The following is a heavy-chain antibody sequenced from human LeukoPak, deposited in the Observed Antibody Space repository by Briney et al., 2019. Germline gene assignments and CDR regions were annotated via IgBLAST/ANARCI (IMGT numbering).Heavy chain of an antibody. CDR1: GYNFTTYW. D-gene: IGHD3-22*01. V-gene: IGHV5-51*01. Sequence: PGESLKISCKGSGYNFTTYWIDWVRQLPGKGLEWMGIIYPDDSDTRYSPSFQGQVTISADKSISTAYLQWSSLEASDTAMYYCARHIGGPEYDSSGYYPDYWGQGTLVTVSS. CDR3: ARHIGGPEYDSSGYYPDY. CDR2: IYPDDSDT. J-gene: IGHJ4*02.